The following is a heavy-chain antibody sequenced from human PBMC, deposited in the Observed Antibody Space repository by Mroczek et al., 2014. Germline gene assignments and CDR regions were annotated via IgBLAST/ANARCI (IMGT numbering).Heavy chain of an antibody. J-gene: IGHJ4*02. CDR3: ARGPATPILFDY. Sequence: QVQLQQWGAGLLKPSETLSLTCAVYGGSFSGYYWSWIRQPPGKGLEWIGEINHSGSTNYNPSLKSRVTISVDTSKNQFSLKLSSVTAADTAVYYCARGPATPILFDYWGQGTLVTVSS. CDR1: GGSFSGYY. V-gene: IGHV4-34*01. CDR2: INHSGST.